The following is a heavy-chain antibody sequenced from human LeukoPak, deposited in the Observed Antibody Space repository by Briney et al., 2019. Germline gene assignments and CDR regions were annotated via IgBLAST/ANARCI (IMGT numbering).Heavy chain of an antibody. CDR1: GFTFSSQG. CDR2: ISTSGSTI. V-gene: IGHV3-48*04. J-gene: IGHJ4*02. D-gene: IGHD6-13*01. CDR3: ATSRGSWPDYFDY. Sequence: GGSLRLSCAASGFTFSSQGMHWVRQAPGKGLDWVSYISTSGSTIYYADSVRGRFTISRDNAKNSLYLQMNGLRAEDTAVYYCATSRGSWPDYFDYWGQGALVTVSS.